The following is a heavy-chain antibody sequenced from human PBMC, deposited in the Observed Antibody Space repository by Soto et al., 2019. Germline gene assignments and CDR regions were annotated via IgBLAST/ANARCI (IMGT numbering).Heavy chain of an antibody. CDR3: ARHVPAAGYYDGMDI. Sequence: QVQLVQSGAEVKKPGSSVKVSCKASGGTFSSYAISWVRQAPGQGLEWMGGIIPIFGTANYAQKFQGRVTNTADESTRTAYMELSSLSSEDTAVYYCARHVPAAGYYDGMDIWVQGTTVTVSS. CDR2: IIPIFGTA. D-gene: IGHD2-2*01. V-gene: IGHV1-69*12. CDR1: GGTFSSYA. J-gene: IGHJ6*02.